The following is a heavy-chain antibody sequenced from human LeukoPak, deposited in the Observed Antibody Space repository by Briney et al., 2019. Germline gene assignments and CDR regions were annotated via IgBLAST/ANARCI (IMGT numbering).Heavy chain of an antibody. V-gene: IGHV4-59*01. D-gene: IGHD3-10*01. CDR1: GGPISNYN. Sequence: SETLSLTCSVSGGPISNYNWSWIRQPPGKGLEWIGYIQYSGITKYNPSVQSRVAISLGTSKNQFSLKLSSVTAADTAVYYCARVGVTMVRGVIIKGYFDYWGQGTLVTVDS. J-gene: IGHJ4*02. CDR2: IQYSGIT. CDR3: ARVGVTMVRGVIIKGYFDY.